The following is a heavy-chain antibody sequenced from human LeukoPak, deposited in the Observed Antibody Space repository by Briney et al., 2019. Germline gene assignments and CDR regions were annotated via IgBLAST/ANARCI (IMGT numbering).Heavy chain of an antibody. V-gene: IGHV4-34*01. Sequence: SETLSLTCAVYGGSFSGYYWSWIRQPPGKGLEWIGEINHSGSTNYNPSLKSRVNISVDTSKNQFSLKLSSVTAADTAVYYCARGIVVVPAAMQNFDYWGQGNLVTVSS. CDR1: GGSFSGYY. D-gene: IGHD2-2*01. J-gene: IGHJ4*02. CDR3: ARGIVVVPAAMQNFDY. CDR2: INHSGST.